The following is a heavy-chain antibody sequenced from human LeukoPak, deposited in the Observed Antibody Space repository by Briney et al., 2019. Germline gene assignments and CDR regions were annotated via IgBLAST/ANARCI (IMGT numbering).Heavy chain of an antibody. J-gene: IGHJ5*02. Sequence: PSETLSLTCTVSGGSISSGRYYWSWIRQPAGKGLEWIGRFYTSGSTNYNPSLKSRVTISVDTSKNQFSLELSSVTAADTAVYHCARGYSSSWYYNWFDPWGQGALVTVSS. D-gene: IGHD6-13*01. CDR1: GGSISSGRYY. CDR3: ARGYSSSWYYNWFDP. V-gene: IGHV4-61*02. CDR2: FYTSGST.